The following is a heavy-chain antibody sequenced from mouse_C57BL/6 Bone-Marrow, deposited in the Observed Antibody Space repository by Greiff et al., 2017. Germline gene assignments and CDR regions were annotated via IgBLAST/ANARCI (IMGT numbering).Heavy chain of an antibody. Sequence: QVQLQQSGAELVKPGASVKLSCKASGYTFTEYTIHWVKQRSGQGLEWIGWFYPGSGSIKYNEKFKDKATLTADKSSSTVYMELSRLTSEDSAVYFCARHERGHYYGSSFWYFDVWGTGTTVTVSS. CDR3: ARHERGHYYGSSFWYFDV. CDR2: FYPGSGSI. V-gene: IGHV1-62-2*01. D-gene: IGHD1-1*01. J-gene: IGHJ1*03. CDR1: GYTFTEYT.